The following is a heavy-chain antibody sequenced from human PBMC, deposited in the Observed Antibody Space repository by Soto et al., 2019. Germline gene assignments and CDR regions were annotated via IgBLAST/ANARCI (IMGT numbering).Heavy chain of an antibody. Sequence: ASVKVSCKASGYTFTGYYMHWVRQAPGQGLEWMGRINPNSGGTNYAQKFQGRVTMTRDTSISTAYMELSRLRSDDTAVYYCARGGGSGWYKVYFFDYWGQGTLVTVSS. V-gene: IGHV1-2*02. D-gene: IGHD6-19*01. J-gene: IGHJ4*02. CDR2: INPNSGGT. CDR1: GYTFTGYY. CDR3: ARGGGSGWYKVYFFDY.